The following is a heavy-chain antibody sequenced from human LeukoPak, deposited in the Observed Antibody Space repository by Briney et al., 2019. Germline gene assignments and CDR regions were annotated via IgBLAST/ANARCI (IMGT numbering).Heavy chain of an antibody. V-gene: IGHV3-9*01. D-gene: IGHD6-13*01. CDR1: GYTFSRYA. J-gene: IGHJ3*02. CDR2: ISWNSGSI. CDR3: AKGTAAQLYDAFDI. Sequence: GGSLRLSCAASGYTFSRYAMHWVRQAPGKGLEWVSGISWNSGSIGYADSVKGRFTISRDNAKNSLYLQMNSLRAEDTALYYCAKGTAAQLYDAFDIWGQGTMVTASS.